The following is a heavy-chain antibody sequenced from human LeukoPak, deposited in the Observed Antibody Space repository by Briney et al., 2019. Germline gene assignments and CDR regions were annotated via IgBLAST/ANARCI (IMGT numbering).Heavy chain of an antibody. D-gene: IGHD3-16*01. J-gene: IGHJ5*02. CDR1: GFTFSSYA. Sequence: PGRSLRLSCAASGFTFSSYAMHWVRQAPGKGLEWVAVISYDGSNKYYADSVKGRFTISRDNSKNTLYLQMNSLRAEDTAVYYCARDLGSLANWFDPWGQGTLVTVSS. CDR2: ISYDGSNK. V-gene: IGHV3-30*04. CDR3: ARDLGSLANWFDP.